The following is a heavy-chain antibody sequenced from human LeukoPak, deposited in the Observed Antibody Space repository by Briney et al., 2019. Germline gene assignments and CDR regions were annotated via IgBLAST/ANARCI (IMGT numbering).Heavy chain of an antibody. CDR1: GFTFSSYW. D-gene: IGHD6-13*01. CDR3: ARVTTLVAAAGTGGAFDI. V-gene: IGHV3-74*01. J-gene: IGHJ3*02. CDR2: INSDGSST. Sequence: GGSLRLSCAASGFTFSSYWMHWVRHAPGKGLVWVSRINSDGSSTSYADSVKGRFTISRDNAKNTLYLQMNSLRAEDTAVYYCARVTTLVAAAGTGGAFDIWGQGTMVTVSS.